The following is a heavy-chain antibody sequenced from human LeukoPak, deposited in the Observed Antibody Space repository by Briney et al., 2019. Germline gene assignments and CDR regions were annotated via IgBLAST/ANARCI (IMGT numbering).Heavy chain of an antibody. V-gene: IGHV4-59*01. CDR2: VDHTGST. J-gene: IGHJ6*03. D-gene: IGHD4-11*01. CDR1: DDSITMYY. CDR3: ARGRVSSSTWYSTYYYFFYMDF. Sequence: SETLSLTCTVSDDSITMYYWTWIRQPPGKGLEWIGYVDHTGSTKFNPSLNGRVSISRDTSNNFFPLRLRSVTAADTAVYFCARGRVSSSTWYSTYYYFFYMDFWGKGTTVTVSS.